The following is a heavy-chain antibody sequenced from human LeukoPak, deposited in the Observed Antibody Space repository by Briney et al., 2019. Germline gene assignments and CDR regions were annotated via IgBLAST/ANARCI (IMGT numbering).Heavy chain of an antibody. V-gene: IGHV3-30*03. CDR1: GFTFSSFG. D-gene: IGHD3-10*01. Sequence: PGGSLRLSCAASGFTFSSFGMTWVRQAPGKGLEWVAVISYDGSNKYYADSVKGRFTISRDNSKNTLYLQMNSLRDEDMAVYYCARDHHASGSYPNPWGQGTLVTVSS. CDR2: ISYDGSNK. CDR3: ARDHHASGSYPNP. J-gene: IGHJ5*02.